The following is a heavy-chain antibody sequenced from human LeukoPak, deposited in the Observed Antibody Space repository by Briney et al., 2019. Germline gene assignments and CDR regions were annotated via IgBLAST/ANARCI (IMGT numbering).Heavy chain of an antibody. Sequence: PGGSLRLSCAVSGFTFSGYWMSWVRQAPGKGLEWMANINQDGSGVYFVDSVKGRFTISRDDAKNALYLEVTSLRADDTGVYYCVRWDHSNNWHYEYWGQGTLVTVSS. CDR2: INQDGSGV. CDR3: VRWDHSNNWHYEY. J-gene: IGHJ4*02. CDR1: GFTFSGYW. D-gene: IGHD6-13*01. V-gene: IGHV3-7*01.